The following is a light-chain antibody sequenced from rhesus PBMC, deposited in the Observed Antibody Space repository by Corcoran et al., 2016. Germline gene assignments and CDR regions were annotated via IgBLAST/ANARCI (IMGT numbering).Light chain of an antibody. Sequence: EIVMTQSPATLALSPGERATLSCRASQSGSSYLAWYQQKPGQAPRLLIYGASSRATAIPDRFSGGGSGTEFTLTISSLGPEYVGVYFCLQSSNWPFTFGPGTKLDIK. CDR2: GAS. J-gene: IGKJ3*01. CDR1: QSGSSY. V-gene: IGKV3-24*04. CDR3: LQSSNWPFT.